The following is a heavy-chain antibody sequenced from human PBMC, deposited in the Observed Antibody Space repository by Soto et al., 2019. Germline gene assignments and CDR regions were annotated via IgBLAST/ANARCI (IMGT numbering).Heavy chain of an antibody. Sequence: GGSLRLSCAASGFTFSSYSMNWVRQAPGKGLEWVSSISSSSSYIYYADSVKGRFTISRDNAKNSLYLQMNSLRAEDTAVYYCARDTVDAPYSSGWDEVYYGMDVWGQGTTVTVSS. CDR1: GFTFSSYS. CDR3: ARDTVDAPYSSGWDEVYYGMDV. V-gene: IGHV3-21*01. D-gene: IGHD6-19*01. CDR2: ISSSSSYI. J-gene: IGHJ6*02.